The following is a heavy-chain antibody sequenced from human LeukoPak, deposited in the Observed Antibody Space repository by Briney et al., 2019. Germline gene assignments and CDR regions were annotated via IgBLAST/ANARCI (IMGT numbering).Heavy chain of an antibody. CDR2: IYYSGST. CDR1: GGSLSSRRYC. CDR3: ARRIVGSSWIDY. Sequence: PSETLSLTCTVSGGSLSSRRYCWAWIRQPPGKGLEWIGNIYYSGSTYYNPSLKSRVTISVDTSKNRFSLNLNSVTAADTAVYYCARRIVGSSWIDYWGQGTLVTVSS. D-gene: IGHD1-26*01. V-gene: IGHV4-39*01. J-gene: IGHJ4*02.